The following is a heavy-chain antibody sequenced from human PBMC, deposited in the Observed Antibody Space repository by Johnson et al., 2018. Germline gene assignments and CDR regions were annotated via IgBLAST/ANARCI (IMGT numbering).Heavy chain of an antibody. V-gene: IGHV3-48*01. Sequence: VQLVQSGGGLVQPGGSLRLSCAASGFTFSSYSMNWVRQAPGKGLEWVSYISSSSSTIYYADPVKGRFTIPRDNAKKSLYLQMNSLRAEDTAVYYCARDQVGPYCGGDCSTPYYYYMDVWGKGTTVTVSS. CDR2: ISSSSSTI. CDR3: ARDQVGPYCGGDCSTPYYYYMDV. CDR1: GFTFSSYS. J-gene: IGHJ6*03. D-gene: IGHD2-21*02.